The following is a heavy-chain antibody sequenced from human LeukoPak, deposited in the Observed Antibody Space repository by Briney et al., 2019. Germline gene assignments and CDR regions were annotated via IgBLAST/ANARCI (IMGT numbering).Heavy chain of an antibody. CDR1: GFTFSSYA. V-gene: IGHV3-23*01. Sequence: GGSLRLSCAASGFTFSSYAMSWVRQAPGKGLEWVSAISGSGGSTYYADSVKGRFTISRDNAKNSLYLQMNSLRAEDTAVYYCARPLYGSGSLDYWGQGALVTVSS. CDR3: ARPLYGSGSLDY. J-gene: IGHJ4*02. D-gene: IGHD3-10*01. CDR2: ISGSGGST.